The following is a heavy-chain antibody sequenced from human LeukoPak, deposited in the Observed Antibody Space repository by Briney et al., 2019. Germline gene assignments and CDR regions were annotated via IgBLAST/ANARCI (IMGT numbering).Heavy chain of an antibody. D-gene: IGHD3-22*01. CDR3: ARWGIYYYDSSGYWLTSDY. Sequence: SETLSLTCTVSGGSISSYYWSWIRQPPGKGLEWIGYIYYSGSTNYNPSLKSRVTISVDTSKNQFSLKLSSVTAADTAVYYCARWGIYYYDSSGYWLTSDYWGQGPLVTVSS. J-gene: IGHJ4*02. CDR2: IYYSGST. V-gene: IGHV4-59*01. CDR1: GGSISSYY.